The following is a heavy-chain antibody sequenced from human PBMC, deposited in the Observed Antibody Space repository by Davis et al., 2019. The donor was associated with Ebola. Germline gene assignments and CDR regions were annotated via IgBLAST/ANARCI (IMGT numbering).Heavy chain of an antibody. CDR3: ARAGRQWLPWWFDP. V-gene: IGHV3-74*03. CDR1: GFTFSSYW. J-gene: IGHJ5*02. CDR2: ITRDGSTT. D-gene: IGHD6-19*01. Sequence: HTGGSLRLSCAASGFTFSSYWMHWVRQAPGKGLVWVSCITRDGSTTTYADSVKGRFTISRDNAKNSLYLQMNSLRAEDTAVYYCARAGRQWLPWWFDPWGQGTLVTVSS.